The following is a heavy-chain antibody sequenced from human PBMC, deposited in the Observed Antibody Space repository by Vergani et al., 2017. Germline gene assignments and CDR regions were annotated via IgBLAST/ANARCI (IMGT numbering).Heavy chain of an antibody. CDR1: GGSIISYY. Sequence: QVQLQESGPGLVKPSETLSLVCTVSGGSIISYYWSWIRQPPGKGLEWIGSIFYSGTTNYNSPLKSRVTISVDTSKNQFSLKLSSVTAADTAVYYYARDSPAATGWFDPWGQGTLVTVSS. D-gene: IGHD3-9*01. J-gene: IGHJ5*02. CDR3: ARDSPAATGWFDP. V-gene: IGHV4-59*01. CDR2: IFYSGTT.